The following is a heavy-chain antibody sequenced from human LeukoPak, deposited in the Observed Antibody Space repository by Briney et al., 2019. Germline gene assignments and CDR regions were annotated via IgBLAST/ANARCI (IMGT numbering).Heavy chain of an antibody. CDR3: ATPLNDGSGSYAFDP. Sequence: GASVKVSCKASGYTFTGYYMHWVRQAPGQGLEWMGWINPNSGGTNYAQKFQGRVTMTRDTSISTAYMELSRLRSDDTAVYYCATPLNDGSGSYAFDPWGQGTLVTVSS. V-gene: IGHV1-2*02. D-gene: IGHD3-10*01. J-gene: IGHJ5*02. CDR1: GYTFTGYY. CDR2: INPNSGGT.